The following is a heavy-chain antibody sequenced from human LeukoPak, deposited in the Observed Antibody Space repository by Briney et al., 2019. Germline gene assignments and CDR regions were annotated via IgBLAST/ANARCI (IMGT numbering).Heavy chain of an antibody. CDR1: GGTFSSYA. CDR2: IIPIFGTA. V-gene: IGHV1-69*13. CDR3: ASPNCSSTSCYYYYYYGMDV. J-gene: IGHJ6*02. D-gene: IGHD2-2*01. Sequence: WASVKVSCKASGGTFSSYAISWVRQAPGQGLEWMGGIIPIFGTANYAQKFQGRVTITADESTSTAYMELSSLRSEDTAVYYCASPNCSSTSCYYYYYYGMDVWGQGTTVTVSS.